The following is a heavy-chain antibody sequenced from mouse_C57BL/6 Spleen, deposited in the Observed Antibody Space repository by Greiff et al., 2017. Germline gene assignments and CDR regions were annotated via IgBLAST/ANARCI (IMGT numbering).Heavy chain of an antibody. CDR2: ISSGGSYT. Sequence: EVKLVESGGDLVKPGGSLKLSCAASGFTFSSYGMSWVRQTPDKRLEWVATISSGGSYTYYPDSVKGRFTISRDNAKNTLYLQMSSLKSADTAMYYCARRYYGSIFDYWGQGTTLTVSS. D-gene: IGHD1-1*01. CDR3: ARRYYGSIFDY. CDR1: GFTFSSYG. V-gene: IGHV5-6*02. J-gene: IGHJ2*01.